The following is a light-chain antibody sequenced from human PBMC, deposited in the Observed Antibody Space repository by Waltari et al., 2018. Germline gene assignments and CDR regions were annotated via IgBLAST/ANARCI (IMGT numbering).Light chain of an antibody. CDR3: ATWDDSLKGWV. J-gene: IGLJ3*02. CDR2: SDQ. Sequence: QSVLTQPPSASGTPGQSVTMSCSGSSSNIGKNSVNWYQQVPGTAPKLLIYSDQPRPSGVPARFFGSKSDTSASLAISGLQSDDEADYYCATWDDSLKGWVFGGGTKLTVL. V-gene: IGLV1-44*01. CDR1: SSNIGKNS.